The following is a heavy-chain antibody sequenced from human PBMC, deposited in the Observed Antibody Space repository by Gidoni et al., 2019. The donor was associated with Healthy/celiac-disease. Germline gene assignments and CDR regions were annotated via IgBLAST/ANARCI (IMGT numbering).Heavy chain of an antibody. D-gene: IGHD4-17*01. J-gene: IGHJ3*02. CDR1: GGSFSGYY. CDR2: INHSGRH. Sequence: QVQLQQWGAGLLKPSETLSLTCAVYGGSFSGYYWSWIRQPPGKGLEWIGEINHSGRHNYNPSLKSRVTISVDTSKNQFSLKLSSVTAADTAVYYCARGSTVTTKNAFDIWGQGTMVTVSS. V-gene: IGHV4-34*01. CDR3: ARGSTVTTKNAFDI.